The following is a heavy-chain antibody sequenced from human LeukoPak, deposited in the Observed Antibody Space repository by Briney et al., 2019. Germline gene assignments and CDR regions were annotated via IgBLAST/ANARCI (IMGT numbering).Heavy chain of an antibody. D-gene: IGHD5-12*01. CDR3: ARARPSMWIDY. V-gene: IGHV3-30*04. CDR2: ISYDGSDK. CDR1: GFTFSSYA. Sequence: GGSLRLSCAASGFTFSSYAMYWVRQAPGKGLEWVAVISYDGSDKFYADSVKGRFTISRDSSRNTLYLQMNSLRPEDTAVHYCARARPSMWIDYWGQGTLVTASS. J-gene: IGHJ4*02.